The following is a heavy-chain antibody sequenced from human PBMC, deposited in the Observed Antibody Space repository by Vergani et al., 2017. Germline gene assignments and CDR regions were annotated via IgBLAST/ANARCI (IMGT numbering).Heavy chain of an antibody. V-gene: IGHV3-73*02. D-gene: IGHD3-22*01. J-gene: IGHJ4*02. CDR2: IRDKAYNYAT. CDR1: GLTFSDSA. Sequence: EVHLVESGGGLVQPGESLKLSCATSGLTFSDSAIHWVRQTSGKGLEWIGRIRDKAYNYATVYAVSVKGRFTISRDDSKNMAFLQMSSLKSHDTAVYYCTTTYYDGSGYYRAYFDYWGLGVLVTVSS. CDR3: TTTYYDGSGYYRAYFDY.